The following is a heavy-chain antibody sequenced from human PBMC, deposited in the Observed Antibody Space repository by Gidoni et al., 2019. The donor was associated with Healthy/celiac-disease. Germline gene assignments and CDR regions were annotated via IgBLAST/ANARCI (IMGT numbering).Heavy chain of an antibody. J-gene: IGHJ6*02. D-gene: IGHD6-19*01. Sequence: QVQLVQSGAEVKKPGASVKVSCKASGYTFTSYYMHWVRQAPGQGLEWMGIINPSGGSTSYAQKFQGRVTMTRDTSTSTVYMELSSLRSEDTAVYYCARESIAVAGTPMRDGMDVWGQGTTVTVSS. CDR2: INPSGGST. V-gene: IGHV1-46*01. CDR1: GYTFTSYY. CDR3: ARESIAVAGTPMRDGMDV.